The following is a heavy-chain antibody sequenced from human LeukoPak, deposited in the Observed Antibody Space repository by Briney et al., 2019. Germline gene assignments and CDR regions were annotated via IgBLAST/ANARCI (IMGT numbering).Heavy chain of an antibody. CDR1: GGSISSGGYF. CDR2: IYYTGST. D-gene: IGHD3-22*01. V-gene: IGHV4-31*03. J-gene: IGHJ4*02. CDR3: ARAASGYYSPFDY. Sequence: SETLSLTCTVSGGSISSGGYFWTWIRQHPGKGLEWIGHIYYTGSTYYNPSLKSRVTISVDTSKNQFSLKLSSVTAAETAVYYCARAASGYYSPFDYWGQGTLVTVSS.